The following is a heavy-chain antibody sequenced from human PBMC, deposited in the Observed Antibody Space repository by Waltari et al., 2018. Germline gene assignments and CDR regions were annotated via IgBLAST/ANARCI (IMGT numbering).Heavy chain of an antibody. CDR3: ARGEAAAGTVTHYYYYYGMDV. J-gene: IGHJ6*02. V-gene: IGHV4-34*01. CDR2: INHSGST. CDR1: GGSFSGYY. Sequence: QVQLQQWGAGLLKPSETLSLTCAVYGGSFSGYYWSWIRQPPGKGLAWIGEINHSGSTNYNPSLKSRVTISVDTSKNQFSLKLSSVTAADTAVYYCARGEAAAGTVTHYYYYYGMDVWGQGTTVTVSS. D-gene: IGHD6-13*01.